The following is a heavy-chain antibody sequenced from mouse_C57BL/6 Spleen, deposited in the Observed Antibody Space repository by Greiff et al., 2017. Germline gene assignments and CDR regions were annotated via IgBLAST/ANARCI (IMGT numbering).Heavy chain of an antibody. CDR2: IDPSDSET. CDR1: GYTFTSYW. D-gene: IGHD2-3*01. J-gene: IGHJ1*03. V-gene: IGHV1-52*01. CDR3: VLDGYYLQWYFDV. Sequence: QVQLQQPGAELVRPGSSVKLSCKASGYTFTSYWMHWVKQRPIQGLEWVGNIDPSDSETHYNQKFKDKATLTVDKSSSTAYMQLSSLTSEDSAVYYCVLDGYYLQWYFDVWGTGTTVTVSS.